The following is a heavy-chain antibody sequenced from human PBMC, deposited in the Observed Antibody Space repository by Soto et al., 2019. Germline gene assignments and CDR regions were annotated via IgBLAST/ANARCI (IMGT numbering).Heavy chain of an antibody. CDR1: GFTFSSYW. CDR3: ARNQLLSFGDAFEETYYYYYGMDV. V-gene: IGHV3-7*05. Sequence: EVQLVESGGGLVQPGGSLRLSCAASGFTFSSYWMSWFLQAPGKGLEWVANIKQDGSEKYYVDSVKGRFPIARANAKNSLYLQMNSLRAEDPAVYYCARNQLLSFGDAFEETYYYYYGMDVWGQGTTVTVSS. D-gene: IGHD3-10*01. J-gene: IGHJ6*02. CDR2: IKQDGSEK.